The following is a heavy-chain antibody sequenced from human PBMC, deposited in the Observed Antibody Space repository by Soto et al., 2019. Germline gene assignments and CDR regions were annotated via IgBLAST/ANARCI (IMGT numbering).Heavy chain of an antibody. V-gene: IGHV1-69*13. CDR3: ARGGYSGYDYNYYYYGMDV. J-gene: IGHJ6*02. Sequence: ASVKVSCKASGGIFSSYAISWVRQAPGQGLEWMGGIIPILGPANYAQKFQGRVTITADESTSTAYMYLSSLRSEDTAVYYCARGGYSGYDYNYYYYGMDVWGQGTTVTVS. CDR1: GGIFSSYA. CDR2: IIPILGPA. D-gene: IGHD5-12*01.